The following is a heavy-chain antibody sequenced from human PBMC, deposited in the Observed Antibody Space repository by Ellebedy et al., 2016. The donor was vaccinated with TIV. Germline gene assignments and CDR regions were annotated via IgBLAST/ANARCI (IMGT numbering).Heavy chain of an antibody. CDR3: ARLLLYSSGWYPDY. D-gene: IGHD6-19*01. V-gene: IGHV1-69*06. CDR2: IIPIFGTA. Sequence: SVKVSXXASGGTFSSYAISWVRQAPGQGLEWMGGIIPIFGTANYAQKFQGRVTITADKSTSTAYMELSSLRSEDTAVYYCARLLLYSSGWYPDYWGQGTLVTVSS. J-gene: IGHJ4*02. CDR1: GGTFSSYA.